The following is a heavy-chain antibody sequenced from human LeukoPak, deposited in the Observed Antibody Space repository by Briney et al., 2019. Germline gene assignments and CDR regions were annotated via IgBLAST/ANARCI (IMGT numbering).Heavy chain of an antibody. CDR1: GGSISSYY. Sequence: SETLSLTCTVSGGSISSYYWSWIRQPPGKGLEWIGYIYYSGSTNYNPSLKSRVTISVDTSKNQFSLKLSSVTAADTAVYYCARSYGSGSPRGFDPWGQGTLVTVSS. J-gene: IGHJ5*02. D-gene: IGHD3-10*01. V-gene: IGHV4-59*12. CDR3: ARSYGSGSPRGFDP. CDR2: IYYSGST.